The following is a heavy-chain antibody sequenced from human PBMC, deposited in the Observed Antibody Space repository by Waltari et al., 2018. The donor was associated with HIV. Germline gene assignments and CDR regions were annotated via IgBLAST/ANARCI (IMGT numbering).Heavy chain of an antibody. Sequence: QVQLQESGPGLVKPSGTLSLTCDVSGGSIGSSNWWVGVRQPAGKGLECIGDGDHSGSTNYNTSLRSRVTISVDTSKSRCFLSLKSVTAADTAIYYCARGSSYSAHNWLDPWGQGTLVTVSS. CDR1: GGSIGSSNW. CDR2: GDHSGST. J-gene: IGHJ5*02. V-gene: IGHV4-4*02. D-gene: IGHD2-15*01. CDR3: ARGSSYSAHNWLDP.